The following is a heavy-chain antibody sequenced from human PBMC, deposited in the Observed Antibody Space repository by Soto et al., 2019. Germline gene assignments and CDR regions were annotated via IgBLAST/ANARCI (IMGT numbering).Heavy chain of an antibody. Sequence: PGGSLRLSCVASGFTFSSSWMSWVRHTPGKGLEWAASIKTDGSDKYYLDSVKGRFTISRENAKNSLYLQMNSLRAEDTAVYYCARGRGGAVPRAFDIWGQGTMVTVSS. V-gene: IGHV3-7*03. CDR1: GFTFSSSW. D-gene: IGHD3-10*01. J-gene: IGHJ3*02. CDR2: IKTDGSDK. CDR3: ARGRGGAVPRAFDI.